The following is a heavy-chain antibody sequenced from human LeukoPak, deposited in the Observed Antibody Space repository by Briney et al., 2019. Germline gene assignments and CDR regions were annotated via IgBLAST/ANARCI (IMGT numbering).Heavy chain of an antibody. V-gene: IGHV4-61*02. J-gene: IGHJ6*03. Sequence: PSETLSLTCTVSGGSISSGSYYWSWIRQPAGKGLEWIGRIYTSGSTNYNPSLKSRVTISVDTSKNQFSLELSSVTAADTAVYYCARVGQRKRSVAAPRYYYYMDVWGKGTTVTVSS. CDR3: ARVGQRKRSVAAPRYYYYMDV. CDR1: GGSISSGSYY. D-gene: IGHD6-19*01. CDR2: IYTSGST.